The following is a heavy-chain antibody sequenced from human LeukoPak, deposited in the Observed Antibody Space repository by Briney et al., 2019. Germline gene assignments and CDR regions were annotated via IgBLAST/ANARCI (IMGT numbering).Heavy chain of an antibody. CDR2: ISGSGGST. J-gene: IGHJ6*02. CDR3: AKDHSSGWYSVYYYYGMDV. D-gene: IGHD6-19*01. V-gene: IGHV3-23*01. CDR1: GGSISSYG. Sequence: ETLSLTCTVSGGSISSYGWSWVRQPPGKGLEWVSAISGSGGSTYYADSVKGRFTISRDNSKNTLYLQMNSLRAEDTAVYYCAKDHSSGWYSVYYYYGMDVWGQGTTVTVSS.